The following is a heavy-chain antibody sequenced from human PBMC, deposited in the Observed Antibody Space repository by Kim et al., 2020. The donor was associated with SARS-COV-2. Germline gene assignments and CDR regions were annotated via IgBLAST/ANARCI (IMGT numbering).Heavy chain of an antibody. Sequence: SETLSLTCTVYGGSISSYYWSWIRQPPGKGLEWIGYIYHSGSTNYNPSLKSRVTISVDTSKNQFSLKLSSVTAADTAVYYCARTRPNAIAAECFDYWGQGTLVTVSS. CDR1: GGSISSYY. CDR2: IYHSGST. J-gene: IGHJ4*02. D-gene: IGHD6-13*01. CDR3: ARTRPNAIAAECFDY. V-gene: IGHV4-59*12.